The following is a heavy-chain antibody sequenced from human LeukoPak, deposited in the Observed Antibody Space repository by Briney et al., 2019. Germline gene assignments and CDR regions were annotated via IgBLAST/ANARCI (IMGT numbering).Heavy chain of an antibody. CDR2: ISAYNGNT. Sequence: ASVKVSCTASGQIFTVDSIHWVRQAPGQGLEWMGWISAYNGNTNYAQKLQGRVTMTTDTSTSTAYMELRGLRSDDTAVYYCARDELITIFGVEGEDAFDIWGQGTMVTVSS. D-gene: IGHD3-3*01. V-gene: IGHV1-18*04. CDR1: GQIFTVDS. J-gene: IGHJ3*02. CDR3: ARDELITIFGVEGEDAFDI.